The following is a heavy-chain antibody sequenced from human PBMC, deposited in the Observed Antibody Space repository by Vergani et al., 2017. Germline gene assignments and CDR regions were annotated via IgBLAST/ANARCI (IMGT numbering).Heavy chain of an antibody. CDR2: INPSGGST. CDR1: GYTFTSYY. D-gene: IGHD5-12*01. V-gene: IGHV1-46*01. Sequence: QVQLVQSGAEVKKPGASVKVSCKASGYTFTSYYMHWVRQAPGQGLEWMGIINPSGGSTSYAQKFQGRVTMPRDTATSTVYMVLSSLRSEDTAVYYCARVGGYGDWFDPWGQGTLVTVSS. CDR3: ARVGGYGDWFDP. J-gene: IGHJ5*02.